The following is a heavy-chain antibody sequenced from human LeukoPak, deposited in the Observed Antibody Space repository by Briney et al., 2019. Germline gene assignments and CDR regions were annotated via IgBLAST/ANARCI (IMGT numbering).Heavy chain of an antibody. J-gene: IGHJ5*02. CDR2: ISPSGAST. CDR1: GYTFTNYY. Sequence: GASVKVSCKASGYTFTNYYMHWVRQAPGQGLEWMGMISPSGASTSYAQKFQGRVTMTRDMSTSTDYMELSSLRSEDTAIYYCARDNSVGDNAWWFDPWGQGTLVTVSS. D-gene: IGHD1-26*01. V-gene: IGHV1-46*01. CDR3: ARDNSVGDNAWWFDP.